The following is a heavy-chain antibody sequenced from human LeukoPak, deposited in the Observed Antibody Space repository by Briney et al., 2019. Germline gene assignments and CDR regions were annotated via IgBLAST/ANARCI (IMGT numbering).Heavy chain of an antibody. V-gene: IGHV3-74*01. J-gene: IGHJ5*02. D-gene: IGHD2-21*02. CDR1: GFTFSSYW. Sequence: PGGSLRLSCAASGFTFSSYWMHWVRQAPGKGLVWVSRINSDGSSTNYADSVKGRFTFSRDNAKNTLYLQMNSLRAEDTAVYYCARENAGDRWFDPWGQGTLVTVSS. CDR2: INSDGSST. CDR3: ARENAGDRWFDP.